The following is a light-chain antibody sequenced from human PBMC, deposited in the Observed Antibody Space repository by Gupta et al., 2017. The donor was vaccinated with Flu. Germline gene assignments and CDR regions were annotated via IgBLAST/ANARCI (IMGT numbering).Light chain of an antibody. J-gene: IGKJ4*01. CDR1: QSISSW. CDR2: KAS. Sequence: PFARSASVRDRVTITCRASQSISSWLAWYQQKPGKAPKLLIYKASSLESGVPSRFSGSGSGTEFTLTISSLQPDDFATYYCQHDNSSPFTFGGGTKVEIK. V-gene: IGKV1-5*03. CDR3: QHDNSSPFT.